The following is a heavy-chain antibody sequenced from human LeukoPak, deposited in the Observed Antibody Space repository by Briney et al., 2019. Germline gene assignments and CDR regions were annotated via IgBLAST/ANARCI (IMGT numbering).Heavy chain of an antibody. CDR2: ISSDSSTV. J-gene: IGHJ4*02. CDR3: ARDKTYPDFWL. Sequence: PGGSLRLSCAASGFTFSSYSMNWVRQAPGKGLEWISYISSDSSTVYFADSVKGRFTISRDNAKNSLYLQMNSLRAEDTAVYFCARDKTYPDFWLWGQGTLVTVSS. CDR1: GFTFSSYS. D-gene: IGHD3-3*01. V-gene: IGHV3-48*01.